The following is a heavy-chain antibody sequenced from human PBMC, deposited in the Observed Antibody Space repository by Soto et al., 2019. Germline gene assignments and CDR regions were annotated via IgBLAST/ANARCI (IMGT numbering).Heavy chain of an antibody. CDR1: GDSVSSNSAA. D-gene: IGHD1-1*01. V-gene: IGHV6-1*01. CDR2: TYYRSKWYN. J-gene: IGHJ4*02. Sequence: PSQTRSLTCSISGDSVSSNSAAWNWIRQSPSRRLEWLGRTYYRSKWYNDYAESVKSRITINPDTSKNQFSLHLNSVTPEDTAVNYCARDPRYFHSAFDSWGQGTLVTDSS. CDR3: ARDPRYFHSAFDS.